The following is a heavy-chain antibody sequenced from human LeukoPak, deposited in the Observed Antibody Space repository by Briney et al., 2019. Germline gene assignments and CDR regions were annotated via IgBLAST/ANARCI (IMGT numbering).Heavy chain of an antibody. CDR2: IWYDGSNK. Sequence: GRSLRLSCAASGFTFSSYGMHWVRQAPGKGLEWVAVIWYDGSNKYYADSVKGRFTISRDNSKNTLYLQMNSLRAEDTAVYYCARVAYYYDSSGTNDAFDIWGQGTMVTVSS. CDR1: GFTFSSYG. D-gene: IGHD3-22*01. CDR3: ARVAYYYDSSGTNDAFDI. V-gene: IGHV3-33*01. J-gene: IGHJ3*02.